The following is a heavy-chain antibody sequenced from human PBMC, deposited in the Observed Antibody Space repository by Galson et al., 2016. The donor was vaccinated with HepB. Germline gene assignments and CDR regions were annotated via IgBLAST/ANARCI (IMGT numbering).Heavy chain of an antibody. CDR2: IDGSGTII. CDR3: ARDPFTTRMKPPWEGWFDP. D-gene: IGHD1-1*01. CDR1: GFTFSDFF. V-gene: IGHV3-11*01. J-gene: IGHJ5*02. Sequence: SLRLSCAASGFTFSDFFMAWIRQAPGKGLQWVSFIDGSGTIIWYRDSVKGRFTISRENAKNSLYLQMNSLRAEDTALYYCARDPFTTRMKPPWEGWFDPWGQGTLVTVSS.